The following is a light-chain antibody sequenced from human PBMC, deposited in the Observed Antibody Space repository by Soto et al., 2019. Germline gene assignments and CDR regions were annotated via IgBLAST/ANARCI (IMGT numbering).Light chain of an antibody. V-gene: IGLV2-14*01. J-gene: IGLJ3*02. CDR1: NSDVGDYNF. CDR3: NSYTSSSSWV. CDR2: EVS. Sequence: QAVLTQPASVSGSPGQSITISCTGTNSDVGDYNFVSWYQQHPGEVPKLIIYEVSNRPSGISNRFSGSKSANTASLTISGLQAEDEADYYCNSYTSSSSWVFGGGTKLTVL.